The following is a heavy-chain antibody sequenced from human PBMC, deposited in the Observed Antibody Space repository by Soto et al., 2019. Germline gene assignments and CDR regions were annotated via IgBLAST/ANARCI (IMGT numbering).Heavy chain of an antibody. V-gene: IGHV1-69*05. CDR1: GGTFSSYA. J-gene: IGHJ4*02. CDR3: ARSSDSSGYYFGY. D-gene: IGHD3-22*01. CDR2: IIPIFCTA. Sequence: QVQLVQSGAEVKKPGSSVKVSCKASGGTFSSYAISWVRQAPGQGLEWMGGIIPIFCTANYAQKFQGRVTITREESTSTAYRKLSSRRSEDTAVDYCARSSDSSGYYFGYWGQGTRVTVCS.